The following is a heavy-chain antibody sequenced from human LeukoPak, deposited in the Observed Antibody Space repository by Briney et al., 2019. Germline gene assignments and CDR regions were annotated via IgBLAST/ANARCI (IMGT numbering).Heavy chain of an antibody. Sequence: GGSLRLSCAASGFTFTNYWMHWVRQAPGKGLECVSRIKTDGSITNYADSVKGRFTISRDNARNTLYLQMNSLRAEDTAVYYCARGGDGSIYGLVYWGQGTLVTVSS. CDR3: ARGGDGSIYGLVY. D-gene: IGHD3/OR15-3a*01. V-gene: IGHV3-74*01. CDR1: GFTFTNYW. J-gene: IGHJ4*02. CDR2: IKTDGSIT.